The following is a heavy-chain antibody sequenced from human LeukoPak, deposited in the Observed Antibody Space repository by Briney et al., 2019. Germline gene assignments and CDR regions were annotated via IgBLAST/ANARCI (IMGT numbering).Heavy chain of an antibody. CDR1: GGSISSGDYY. V-gene: IGHV4-30-4*01. D-gene: IGHD1-26*01. J-gene: IGHJ4*02. CDR2: IYYSGST. Sequence: SQTLSLTCTVSGGSISSGDYYWSWIRQPPGKGLEWIGYIYYSGSTYYNPSLKSRVTISVDTSKNQFSLKLSSVTAADTAVYYCATPGAPRGSYYDYWGQGTLVTVSS. CDR3: ATPGAPRGSYYDY.